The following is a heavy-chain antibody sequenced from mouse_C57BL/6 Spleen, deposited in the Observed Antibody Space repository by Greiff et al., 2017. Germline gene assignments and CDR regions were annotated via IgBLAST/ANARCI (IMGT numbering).Heavy chain of an antibody. CDR3: TRRLGRGYFDY. D-gene: IGHD4-1*01. V-gene: IGHV6-6*01. CDR1: GFTFSDAW. CDR2: IRNKANNHAT. Sequence: EVKLVESGGGLVQPGGSMKLSCAASGFTFSDAWMDWVRQSPEKGLEWVAEIRNKANNHATYYAESVKGRFTISRDDSKSSVYLQMNSLRAEDTGIYYCTRRLGRGYFDYWGQGTTLTVSS. J-gene: IGHJ2*01.